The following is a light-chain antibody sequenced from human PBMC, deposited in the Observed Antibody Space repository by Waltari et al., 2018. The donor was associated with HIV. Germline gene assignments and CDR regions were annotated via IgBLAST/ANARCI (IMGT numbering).Light chain of an antibody. CDR3: YSEPGNGRV. V-gene: IGLV3-27*01. CDR2: RDI. J-gene: IGLJ3*02. CDR1: VLAEQF. Sequence: SVELTQPSSVSVSPGPTATISCSGAVLAEQFGRWFQQKPGQAPLLLIYRDIERPSGIPDRFSASKSGTTVTLTIIEAQTDDEAAYYCYSEPGNGRVFGGGTQLTVL.